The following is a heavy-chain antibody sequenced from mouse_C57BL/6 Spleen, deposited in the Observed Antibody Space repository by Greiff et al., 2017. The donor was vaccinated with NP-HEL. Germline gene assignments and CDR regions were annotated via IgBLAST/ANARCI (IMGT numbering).Heavy chain of an antibody. V-gene: IGHV1-80*01. J-gene: IGHJ3*01. CDR2: IYPGDGDT. D-gene: IGHD2-2*01. CDR3: AIYYGYEGFAY. CDR1: GYAFSSYW. Sequence: QVTLKVSGAELVKPGASVKISCKASGYAFSSYWMNWVKQRPGKGLEWIGQIYPGDGDTNYNGKFKGKATLTADKSSSTAYMQLSSLTSEDSAVYFCAIYYGYEGFAYWGQGTLVTVSA.